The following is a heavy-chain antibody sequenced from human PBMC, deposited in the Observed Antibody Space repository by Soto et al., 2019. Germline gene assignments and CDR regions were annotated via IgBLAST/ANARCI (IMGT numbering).Heavy chain of an antibody. D-gene: IGHD3-9*01. CDR2: FYSSGVA. J-gene: IGHJ4*02. CDR3: AISFQYDYTGSYSDY. CDR1: GGSFSGYF. V-gene: IGHV4-34*01. Sequence: PSETLSLTCAVYGGSFSGYFWGWVRQPPGKGLEWIGNFYSSGVAHYNPSLKSRVTISVDASKSHFSLNLASVTAADTAFYYCAISFQYDYTGSYSDYWGQGTLVTVSS.